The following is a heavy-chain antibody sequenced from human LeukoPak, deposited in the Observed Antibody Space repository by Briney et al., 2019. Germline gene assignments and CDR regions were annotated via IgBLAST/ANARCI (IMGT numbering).Heavy chain of an antibody. D-gene: IGHD3-10*01. CDR1: GGCLSSYY. CDR3: ARLLDSGSQDT. CDR2: IHYTGST. J-gene: IGHJ5*02. Sequence: SETLSLTCTVSGGCLSSYYWSWVRQPPGKRLEWIGYIHYTGSTEYNPSLKSRVTISVDTSKNQFSLKLISVTAADTAVYYCARLLDSGSQDTWGQGTLVTVSS. V-gene: IGHV4-59*01.